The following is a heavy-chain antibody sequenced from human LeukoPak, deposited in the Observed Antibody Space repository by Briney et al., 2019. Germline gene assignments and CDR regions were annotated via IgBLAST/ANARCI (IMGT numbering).Heavy chain of an antibody. CDR1: GYTFTGYY. CDR3: AREYDFWRDFDY. V-gene: IGHV1-2*02. CDR2: INPNSGGT. Sequence: GASVKVSCKASGYTFTGYYMHWVRQAPGQGLEWMGWINPNSGGTDYAQKFQGRVTMTRETSISTACMEVSGLRCDDTAVYYWAREYDFWRDFDYWGQGTLVTVSS. D-gene: IGHD3-3*01. J-gene: IGHJ4*02.